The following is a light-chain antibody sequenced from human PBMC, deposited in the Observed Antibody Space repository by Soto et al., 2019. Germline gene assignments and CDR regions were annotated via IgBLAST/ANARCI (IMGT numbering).Light chain of an antibody. J-gene: IGLJ1*01. CDR3: CSFAGSYTYV. V-gene: IGLV2-11*01. CDR2: DVS. Sequence: QSALTQPRSVSGSPGQSVTISCTGTSSDVGRYDYVSWYQQHPGKAPKLIIYDVSERPSGVPDRFSGSKFGNTAPLTISGLQAEDEADYSCCSFAGSYTYVFGTGTKVT. CDR1: SSDVGRYDY.